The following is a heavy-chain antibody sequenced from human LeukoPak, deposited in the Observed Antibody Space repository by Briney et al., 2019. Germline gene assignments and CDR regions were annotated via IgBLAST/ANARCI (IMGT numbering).Heavy chain of an antibody. CDR1: GFTFSSYG. CDR3: ARGATVGATRAGYDY. CDR2: IWYDGSNK. D-gene: IGHD1-26*01. J-gene: IGHJ4*02. Sequence: GGSLRLSCAASGFTFSSYGMHWVRQAPGKGLEWVAVIWYDGSNKYYADSVKGRFTISRDNSKNTLYLQMNSLRAEDTAVYYCARGATVGATRAGYDYWGQGTLVTVSS. V-gene: IGHV3-33*01.